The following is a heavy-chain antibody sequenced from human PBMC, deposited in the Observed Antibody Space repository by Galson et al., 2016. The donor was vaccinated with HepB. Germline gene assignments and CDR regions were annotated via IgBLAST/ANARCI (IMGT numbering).Heavy chain of an antibody. CDR2: IYRSGSK. CDR1: GFTVSTNY. CDR3: ASPLTGLAY. Sequence: SLRLSCAASGFTVSTNYMMWVRQAPGKGLEWVSDIYRSGSKNYADSVEGRFTISRDNSQNTVYLQMNSLRPEDTALYYCASPLTGLAYWGQGTLVAVSS. J-gene: IGHJ4*02. V-gene: IGHV3-66*02. D-gene: IGHD7-27*01.